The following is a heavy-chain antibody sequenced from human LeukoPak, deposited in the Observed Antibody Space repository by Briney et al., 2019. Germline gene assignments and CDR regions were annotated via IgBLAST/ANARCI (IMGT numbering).Heavy chain of an antibody. CDR3: AKSITVAEKIDF. Sequence: GGSLRLSCAASGFTFSSYALTWVRQAPGKGLEWVSTISDSGGYTYYADSVKGRFTISRDNSKNTLYLQMNSLRAGDTAVYYCAKSITVAEKIDFWGQGTLVTVSS. D-gene: IGHD6-19*01. CDR2: ISDSGGYT. J-gene: IGHJ4*02. CDR1: GFTFSSYA. V-gene: IGHV3-23*01.